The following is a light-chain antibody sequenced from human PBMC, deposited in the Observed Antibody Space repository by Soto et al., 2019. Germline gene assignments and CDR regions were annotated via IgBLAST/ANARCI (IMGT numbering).Light chain of an antibody. CDR3: CADTGRSTYV. V-gene: IGLV2-23*02. Sequence: LTQPASGSGSPGQSITISCTRTSSDVGSYNFVSWYQQHPGEVPKVMIYEVSKRPSGVSDRFSGSKSGNTASLTISGLQAEDEADYYCCADTGRSTYVFGTGTRSPS. CDR1: SSDVGSYNF. J-gene: IGLJ1*01. CDR2: EVS.